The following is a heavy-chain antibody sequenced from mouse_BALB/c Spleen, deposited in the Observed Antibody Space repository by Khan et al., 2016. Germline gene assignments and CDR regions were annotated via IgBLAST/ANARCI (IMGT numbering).Heavy chain of an antibody. Sequence: EVQLVESGGGLVQPKGSLKLSCAASGFTFNTYDMDWVRKAPGKGLDWVARISTKSNNLSTYYADSVKDSFTISRDDSQSMLYLQMNNLRTEDTAMYYCVIQNLLWYFEVWGAGTMLTVSS. CDR1: GFTFNTYD. J-gene: IGHJ1*01. CDR3: VIQNLLWYFEV. CDR2: ISTKSNNLST. V-gene: IGHV10-1*02. D-gene: IGHD2-1*01.